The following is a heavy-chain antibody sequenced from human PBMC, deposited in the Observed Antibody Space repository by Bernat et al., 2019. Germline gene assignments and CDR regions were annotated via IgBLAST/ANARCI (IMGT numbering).Heavy chain of an antibody. CDR2: INPSGGST. CDR3: ARGGYYYDSSGYYYYFDY. CDR1: GYTFTSYY. D-gene: IGHD3-22*01. Sequence: QVQLVQSGAEVKKPGASVKVSCKASGYTFTSYYMHRVRQAPGQGLEWMGIINPSGGSTSYAQKFQGRVTMTRDTSTSTVYMELSSLRSEDTAVYYCARGGYYYDSSGYYYYFDYWGQGTLVTVSS. J-gene: IGHJ4*02. V-gene: IGHV1-46*01.